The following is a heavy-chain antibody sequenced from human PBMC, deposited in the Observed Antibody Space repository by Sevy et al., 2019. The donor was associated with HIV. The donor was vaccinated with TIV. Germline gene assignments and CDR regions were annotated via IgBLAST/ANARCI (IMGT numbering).Heavy chain of an antibody. D-gene: IGHD2-2*02. J-gene: IGHJ6*02. CDR3: ARGGDIVVVPAAIPSQYYYYYGMDV. CDR2: MNPNSGNT. Sequence: ASVKVSCKASGYTFTSYDINWVRQATGQGLEWMGWMNPNSGNTGYAQKFQGRVTMTRNTSISTAYMELSSLRSEDTAVCYCARGGDIVVVPAAIPSQYYYYYGMDVWGQGTTVTVSS. CDR1: GYTFTSYD. V-gene: IGHV1-8*01.